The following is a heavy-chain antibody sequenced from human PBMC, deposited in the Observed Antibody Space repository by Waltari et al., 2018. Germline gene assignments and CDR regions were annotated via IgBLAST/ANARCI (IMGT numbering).Heavy chain of an antibody. D-gene: IGHD6-13*01. CDR2: SYSSGST. Sequence: QVQLQESGPGLVKPSETLSLTCTVSGGSISGYFWNWIRQPAGKGLEWIGRSYSSGSTNYNPSLKSRVTMSVDTSKNQFSLKLTSVTAADTGVYYCARDSRSSWPNGGFDPWGQGTLVTVSS. J-gene: IGHJ5*02. V-gene: IGHV4-4*07. CDR1: GGSISGYF. CDR3: ARDSRSSWPNGGFDP.